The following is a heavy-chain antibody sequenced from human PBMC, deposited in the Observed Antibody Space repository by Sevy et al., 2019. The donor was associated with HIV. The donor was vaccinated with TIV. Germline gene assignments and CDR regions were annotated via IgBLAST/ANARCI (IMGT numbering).Heavy chain of an antibody. J-gene: IGHJ6*02. CDR3: AKDFYRGCGGFNFYPYYYYFYGLDV. D-gene: IGHD2-21*01. V-gene: IGHV3-9*01. CDR2: VSWNSRNI. CDR1: GFSFNDHA. Sequence: GGSLRLSCAASGFSFNDHAMHWVRQVPGKGLEWVSGVSWNSRNIGYGDSVKGRFTISRDNANHFLYLEMNSLRPEDTAFYYCAKDFYRGCGGFNFYPYYYYFYGLDVWGQGTTVTVSS.